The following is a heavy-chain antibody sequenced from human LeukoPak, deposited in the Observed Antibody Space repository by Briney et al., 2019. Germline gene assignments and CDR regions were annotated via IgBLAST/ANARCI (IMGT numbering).Heavy chain of an antibody. V-gene: IGHV4-34*01. CDR1: GFTVSSNY. CDR2: INHSGST. Sequence: GSLRLSCAASGFTVSSNYMSWVRQPPGKGLEWIGEINHSGSTNYNPSLKSRVTISVDTSKNQFSLTLSSVTAADTAVYYCARVGAVAGPLDYWGQGTLVTVSS. J-gene: IGHJ4*02. D-gene: IGHD6-19*01. CDR3: ARVGAVAGPLDY.